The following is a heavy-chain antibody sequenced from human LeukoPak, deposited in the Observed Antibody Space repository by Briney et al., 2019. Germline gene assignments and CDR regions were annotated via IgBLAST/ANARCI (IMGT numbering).Heavy chain of an antibody. CDR3: ARFIGYGDYYFDY. D-gene: IGHD4-17*01. CDR1: GGTFSSYA. CDR2: IIPIFGTA. V-gene: IGHV1-69*13. Sequence: SVRVSCKASGGTFSSYAISWVRQAPGQGLEWMGGIIPIFGTANCAQTFQGRVTITADESTSTAYMELSSLRSEDTAVYYCARFIGYGDYYFDYWGQGTLVTVSS. J-gene: IGHJ4*02.